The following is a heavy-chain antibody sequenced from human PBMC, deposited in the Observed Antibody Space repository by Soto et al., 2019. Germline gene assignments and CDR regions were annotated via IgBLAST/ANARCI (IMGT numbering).Heavy chain of an antibody. J-gene: IGHJ4*02. CDR1: GFTFSSYG. CDR2: IWCDGSNK. CDR3: GRARVYGDYVGGIDY. Sequence: QVQLVESGGGVVQPGRSLRLSCAASGFTFSSYGMHWVRQAPGKGLVWVAVIWCDGSNKYYADSVKGRFTNSRDKSKNTLDLQMNSLRAEDTAVYYCGRARVYGDYVGGIDYWGQGTLVTVSA. V-gene: IGHV3-33*01. D-gene: IGHD4-17*01.